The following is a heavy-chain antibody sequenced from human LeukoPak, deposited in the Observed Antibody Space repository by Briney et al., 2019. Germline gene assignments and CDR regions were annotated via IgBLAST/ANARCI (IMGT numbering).Heavy chain of an antibody. V-gene: IGHV3-66*01. CDR1: GFTVSSNY. CDR2: IYSGGST. Sequence: PGGSLRLSCAASGFTVSSNYMSWVRQAPGKGLEWVSVIYSGGSTYYADSVKGRFTISRDNSKNTLYLQMNSLRAEDTAVYYCARDLGYCSGGSCQHDAFDIWGQGTMVTVSS. D-gene: IGHD2-15*01. J-gene: IGHJ3*02. CDR3: ARDLGYCSGGSCQHDAFDI.